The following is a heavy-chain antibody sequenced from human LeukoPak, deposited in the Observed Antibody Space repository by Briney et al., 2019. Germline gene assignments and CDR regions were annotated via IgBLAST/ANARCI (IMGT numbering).Heavy chain of an antibody. V-gene: IGHV3-21*01. CDR1: GFTFSSYS. D-gene: IGHD3-3*01. CDR3: ARDFWSGTYYMDV. Sequence: GGSLRLSCAASGFTFSSYSMNWVRQAPGKGLEWVSSISSSSSYIYYADSVKGRFTISRDNAKNSLFLQMNSLRAEDTAVYYCARDFWSGTYYMDVWGKGTTVTVSS. CDR2: ISSSSSYI. J-gene: IGHJ6*03.